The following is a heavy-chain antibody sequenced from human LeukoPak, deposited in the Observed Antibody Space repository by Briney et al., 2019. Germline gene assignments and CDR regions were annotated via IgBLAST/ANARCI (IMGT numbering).Heavy chain of an antibody. CDR1: GGSISSSSYY. J-gene: IGHJ6*03. V-gene: IGHV4-39*07. D-gene: IGHD1-26*01. CDR2: IYHSGST. Sequence: SETLSLTCTVSGGSISSSSYYWGWIRQPPGKGLEWIGSIYHSGSTYYNPSLKSRVTIAVETSKNQFSLKLSSVTAADKAVYYCARDPGYSGTYKNAYYYFYYMDVWGKGTTVTVSS. CDR3: ARDPGYSGTYKNAYYYFYYMDV.